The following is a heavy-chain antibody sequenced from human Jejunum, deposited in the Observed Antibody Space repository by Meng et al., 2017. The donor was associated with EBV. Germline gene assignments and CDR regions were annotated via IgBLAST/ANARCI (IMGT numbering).Heavy chain of an antibody. CDR1: GGSFSGSS. D-gene: IGHD2-21*02. J-gene: IGHJ4*02. V-gene: IGHV4-34*01. CDR2: INHSGST. CDR3: VRRVDLGVTAHFDY. Sequence: QVLLKPWGAGLLKPSETLPLTCAVYGGSFSGSSWSWIRQSPGKGLEWIGEINHSGSTNYNPSLKSRVTILVDTSKNQFSLKVNSVTAADTAVYYCVRRVDLGVTAHFDYWGQGTLVTVSS.